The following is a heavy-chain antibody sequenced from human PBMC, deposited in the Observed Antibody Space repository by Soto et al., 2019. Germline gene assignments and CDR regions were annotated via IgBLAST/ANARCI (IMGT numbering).Heavy chain of an antibody. V-gene: IGHV3-30*18. Sequence: GGSLRLSCAASGFTFTIYGMHWVRQVPGKGLEWVAVISYDGRNKYYADSVKGRFTISRDNSKNTLYLQMSSLRAEDTGVYYCVKDGSSGWPYYYGMDVWGQGTKVTVSS. D-gene: IGHD6-19*01. CDR1: GFTFTIYG. J-gene: IGHJ6*02. CDR2: ISYDGRNK. CDR3: VKDGSSGWPYYYGMDV.